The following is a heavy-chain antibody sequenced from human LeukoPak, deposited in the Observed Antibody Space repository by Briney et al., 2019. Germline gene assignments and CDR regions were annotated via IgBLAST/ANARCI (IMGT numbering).Heavy chain of an antibody. V-gene: IGHV1-3*01. CDR1: GYTFTSYA. D-gene: IGHD3-3*01. J-gene: IGHJ4*02. CDR3: ATSRGKTIFGVVEDY. Sequence: GASVKVSCKASGYTFTSYAMHWVRQAPGQRLEWMGWINAGNGNTKYSQKFQGRVTITRDTSASTAYMELSSLRSEDTAVYYCATSRGKTIFGVVEDYWGQGTLVTVSS. CDR2: INAGNGNT.